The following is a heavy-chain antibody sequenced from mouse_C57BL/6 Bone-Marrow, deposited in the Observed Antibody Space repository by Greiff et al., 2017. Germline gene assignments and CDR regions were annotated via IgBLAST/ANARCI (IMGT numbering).Heavy chain of an antibody. Sequence: VQLVESGPELVKPGASVKLSCKASGYTFTSYDINWVKQRPGQGLEWIGWIYPRDGSTKYTEKFKGKATLTVDTSSSTAYMELHSLTSEDSAVYFCAREDYGAPYYFDYWGQGTTLTVSS. D-gene: IGHD1-1*01. J-gene: IGHJ2*01. CDR1: GYTFTSYD. V-gene: IGHV1-85*01. CDR3: AREDYGAPYYFDY. CDR2: IYPRDGST.